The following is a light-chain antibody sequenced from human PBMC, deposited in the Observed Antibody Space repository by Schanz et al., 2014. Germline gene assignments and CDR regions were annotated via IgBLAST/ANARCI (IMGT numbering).Light chain of an antibody. CDR2: DAS. CDR3: QQYNNWPRT. Sequence: EIVMTQSPATLSVSPGERATLSCRASQSVSSFLAWYQQKRGQAPRLLIYDASNRATGIPARFSGSGSGTEFTLTISSLQSEDFAVYYCQQYNNWPRTFGQGTKLEIK. J-gene: IGKJ2*01. CDR1: QSVSSF. V-gene: IGKV3-15*01.